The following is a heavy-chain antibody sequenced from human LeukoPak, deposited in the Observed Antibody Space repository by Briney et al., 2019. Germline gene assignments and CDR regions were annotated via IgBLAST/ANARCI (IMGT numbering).Heavy chain of an antibody. Sequence: SQTLSLTCTVSGGSISSGDYYWRWIRQPPGKGLEWIGYIYYSGSTYYNPSLKSRVTISVDTSKNQFSLKLSSVTAADTAVYYCAREDRYGDYFDYWGQGTLVTVSS. J-gene: IGHJ4*02. V-gene: IGHV4-30-4*01. CDR1: GGSISSGDYY. CDR3: AREDRYGDYFDY. CDR2: IYYSGST. D-gene: IGHD4-17*01.